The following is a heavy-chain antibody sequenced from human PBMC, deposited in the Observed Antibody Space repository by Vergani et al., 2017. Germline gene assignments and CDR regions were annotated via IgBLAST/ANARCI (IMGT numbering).Heavy chain of an antibody. V-gene: IGHV3-23*01. CDR3: ARDRSMIGPEADVGTLFY. D-gene: IGHD1-7*01. CDR1: GFTFSSYA. CDR2: ISGSGGST. Sequence: EVQLLESGGGLVQPGGSLRLSCAASGFTFSSYAMSWVRQAPGKGLEWVSAISGSGGSTYYADSVKGRFTISRDNSKNTLYLQMNSRRAEDTAVYYCARDRSMIGPEADVGTLFYWGQGTLVTVSS. J-gene: IGHJ4*02.